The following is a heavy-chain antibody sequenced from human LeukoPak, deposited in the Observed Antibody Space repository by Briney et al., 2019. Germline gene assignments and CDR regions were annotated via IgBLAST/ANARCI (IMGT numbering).Heavy chain of an antibody. CDR2: IYYNGVS. D-gene: IGHD6-13*01. CDR3: ARSSYSSSWYVGWFDP. J-gene: IGHJ5*02. Sequence: SETLSLTCTVSGGSISGYYWSWIRQPPGKGLEWIAYIYYNGVSNYNPSLKSRVIISVDSSKNQFSLKLTSVTAADTAVYYCARSSYSSSWYVGWFDPWGQGTLVTVSS. CDR1: GGSISGYY. V-gene: IGHV4-59*01.